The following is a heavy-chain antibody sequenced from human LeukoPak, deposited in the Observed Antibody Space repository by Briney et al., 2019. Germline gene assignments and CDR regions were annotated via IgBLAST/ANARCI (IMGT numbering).Heavy chain of an antibody. J-gene: IGHJ4*02. Sequence: SVKVSCKASGGTFSSYAISWVRQAPGQGLEWMGGIIPIFGTANYAQKFQGRVTITADKSTSTAYMELGSLRSEDTAVYYCARGAITMVREPFDYWGQGTLVTVSS. CDR3: ARGAITMVREPFDY. CDR1: GGTFSSYA. D-gene: IGHD3-10*01. V-gene: IGHV1-69*06. CDR2: IIPIFGTA.